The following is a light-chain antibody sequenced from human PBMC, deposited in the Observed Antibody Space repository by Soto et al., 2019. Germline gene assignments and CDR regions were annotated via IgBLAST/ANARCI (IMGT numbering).Light chain of an antibody. CDR1: SSDVGGYNY. CDR2: EVN. J-gene: IGLJ1*01. V-gene: IGLV2-8*01. CDR3: SSYAGSNIL. Sequence: QSALTQPPSASGSPGQSVTISCTGTSSDVGGYNYVSWYQQLPCKSPKLMIYEVNKRPSGFSDRFSASYSGNTASLTVSGLQAEDEADYYCSSYAGSNILFGTGTKVTVL.